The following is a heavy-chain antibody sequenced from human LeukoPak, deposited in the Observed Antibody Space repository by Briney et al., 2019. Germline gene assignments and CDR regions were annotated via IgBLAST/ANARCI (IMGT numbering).Heavy chain of an antibody. Sequence: SVKVSCKASGGTFSSYAISWVRQAPRQGLEWMGRIIPILGIANYAQKFQGRVTITADKSTSTAYMELSSLRSEDTAVYYCAREDGEESYFDYWGQGTLVTVSS. CDR3: AREDGEESYFDY. J-gene: IGHJ4*02. V-gene: IGHV1-69*04. D-gene: IGHD7-27*01. CDR1: GGTFSSYA. CDR2: IIPILGIA.